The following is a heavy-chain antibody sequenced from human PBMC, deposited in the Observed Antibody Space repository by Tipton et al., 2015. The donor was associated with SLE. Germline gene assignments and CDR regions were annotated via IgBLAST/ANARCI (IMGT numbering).Heavy chain of an antibody. J-gene: IGHJ6*02. CDR1: GGSISDYY. CDR2: ASYSGRP. V-gene: IGHV4-59*08. D-gene: IGHD2-21*02. CDR3: ARGMVTWRGAILGVDV. Sequence: TLSLTYTVSGGSISDYYWSWIRQSPGKGLEWIGDASYSGRPNFNPSLKSRVTVSVDTAKNQFSLKLTSLTAADTAVYYCARGMVTWRGAILGVDVWGQGTTVNVSS.